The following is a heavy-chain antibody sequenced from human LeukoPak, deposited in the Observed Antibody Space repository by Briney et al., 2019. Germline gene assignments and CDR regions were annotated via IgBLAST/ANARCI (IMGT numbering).Heavy chain of an antibody. J-gene: IGHJ6*03. CDR3: ARPRGIHYYYMDV. V-gene: IGHV4-38-2*02. Sequence: SETLSLTCTVSGYSISSGYYWGWIRQPPGKVLEWIGSIYHSGSTYYNPSLKSRVTISVDTSKNQFSLKLSSVTAADTAVYYCARPRGIHYYYMDVWGKGTTVTVSS. D-gene: IGHD1-1*01. CDR2: IYHSGST. CDR1: GYSISSGYY.